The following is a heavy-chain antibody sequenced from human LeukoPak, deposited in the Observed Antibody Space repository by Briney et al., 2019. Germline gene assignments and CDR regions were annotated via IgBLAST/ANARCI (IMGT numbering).Heavy chain of an antibody. V-gene: IGHV4-30-2*01. Sequence: SETLSLTCAVSGGSISSGGYSWSWIRQPPGSGLEWIGYIYHSGSSYYNPSLESRVTISVDKFKNQFSLKLSSVTAADTAVYYCASRGYKFGYDSWGQGTLVTVSS. J-gene: IGHJ5*01. CDR1: GGSISSGGYS. CDR2: IYHSGSS. D-gene: IGHD5-18*01. CDR3: ASRGYKFGYDS.